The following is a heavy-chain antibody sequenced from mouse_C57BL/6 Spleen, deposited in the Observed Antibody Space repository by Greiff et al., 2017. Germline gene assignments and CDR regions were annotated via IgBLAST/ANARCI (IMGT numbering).Heavy chain of an antibody. V-gene: IGHV10-1*01. D-gene: IGHD1-1*01. Sequence: EVQLVESGGGLVQPKGSLKLSCAASGFSFNTYAMNWVRQAPGKGLEWVARIRSKSNNYATYYDDSVKDRFTISRDDSESMLYLQMNNLRTEDTAMYYCVRVTTEVGVDYWGQGTSVTVSS. CDR1: GFSFNTYA. CDR2: IRSKSNNYAT. J-gene: IGHJ4*01. CDR3: VRVTTEVGVDY.